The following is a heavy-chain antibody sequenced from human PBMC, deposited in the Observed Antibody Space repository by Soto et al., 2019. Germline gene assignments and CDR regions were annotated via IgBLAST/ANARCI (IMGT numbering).Heavy chain of an antibody. CDR1: GYTFTGYG. CDR2: ISGDNNHT. V-gene: IGHV1-18*01. D-gene: IGHD6-19*01. J-gene: IGHJ1*01. CDR3: ARVGIRNGWTFES. Sequence: QVQLLQSGAEVKKPGASVKVSCKASGYTFTGYGISWVRQAPGQGLEWLGWISGDNNHTNNGQSFQGRVNMTKDTASSTGYMEMRSLRSDDTAIYYCARVGIRNGWTFESCGEGNLCTVAS.